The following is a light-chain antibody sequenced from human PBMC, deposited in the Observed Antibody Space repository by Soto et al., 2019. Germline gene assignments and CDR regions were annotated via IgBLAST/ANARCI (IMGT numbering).Light chain of an antibody. J-gene: IGLJ1*01. Sequence: QSALTQPASVSGSPGQSITISCTRTSSDIGAYNYVSWYQLHPGKAPKLIISEVSNRPSGVSSRFSGSKSANTASLTISGLRAEDEADYYCSSYTRSSTQVFGTGTKLTVL. V-gene: IGLV2-14*01. CDR3: SSYTRSSTQV. CDR1: SSDIGAYNY. CDR2: EVS.